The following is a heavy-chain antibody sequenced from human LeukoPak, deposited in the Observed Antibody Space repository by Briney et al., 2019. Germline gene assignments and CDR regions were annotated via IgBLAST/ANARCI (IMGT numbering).Heavy chain of an antibody. V-gene: IGHV4-39*01. D-gene: IGHD2-21*02. CDR2: ITYSGST. CDR3: ARHNVVVTATPMDY. CDR1: EDSISSSSYS. J-gene: IGHJ4*02. Sequence: KPWETLPLTCTVSEDSISSSSYSWGWLRQPPGKGLEWIGRITYSGSTYYNPSLKSRVTISRDTSKNQLSLEVRSVTAADTAVYYCARHNVVVTATPMDYWGQGSLVTVSS.